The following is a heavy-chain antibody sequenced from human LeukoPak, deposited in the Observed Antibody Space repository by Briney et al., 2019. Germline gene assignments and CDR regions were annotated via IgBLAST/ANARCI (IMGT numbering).Heavy chain of an antibody. CDR3: ARGEQQLGYYYYYYMDV. V-gene: IGHV1-2*02. CDR2: INPNSGGT. D-gene: IGHD6-13*01. J-gene: IGHJ6*03. Sequence: ASVKVSCKASGYTFTGYYMHWVRQAPGQGLEWMGWINPNSGGTNYAQKFQGRVTMTRDTSISTAYMGLSRLRSDDTAVYYCARGEQQLGYYYYYYMDVWGKGTTVTVSS. CDR1: GYTFTGYY.